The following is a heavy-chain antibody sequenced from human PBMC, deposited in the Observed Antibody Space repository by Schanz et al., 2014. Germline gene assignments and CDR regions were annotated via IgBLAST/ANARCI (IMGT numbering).Heavy chain of an antibody. CDR3: VKEGTVVSGSPRDY. D-gene: IGHD3-10*01. V-gene: IGHV3-11*01. J-gene: IGHJ4*02. CDR2: ISRDGTTS. CDR1: GFIFNDYY. Sequence: QVQLVEAGGGLVKPGGSLRLSCAASGFIFNDYYMNWIRQAPGKGLEWLSYISRDGTTSYYADSVKGRFTISRDNAKNSLYLEMTSLRGEDTAVYYCVKEGTVVSGSPRDYWGQGALVTVSS.